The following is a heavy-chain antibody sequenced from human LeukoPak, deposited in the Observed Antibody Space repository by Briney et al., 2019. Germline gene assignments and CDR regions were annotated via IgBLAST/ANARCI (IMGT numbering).Heavy chain of an antibody. CDR1: GYTFTSYG. J-gene: IGHJ4*02. CDR2: ISAYNGNT. CDR3: ARVEWDYYDSSGHYFDY. V-gene: IGHV1-18*01. Sequence: ASVKVSCKASGYTFTSYGISWVRQAPGQGLEWMGWISAYNGNTNYAQKLQGRVTMTTDTSTSTAYMELRSLRSDDTAVYYCARVEWDYYDSSGHYFDYWGQGTLVTVSS. D-gene: IGHD3-22*01.